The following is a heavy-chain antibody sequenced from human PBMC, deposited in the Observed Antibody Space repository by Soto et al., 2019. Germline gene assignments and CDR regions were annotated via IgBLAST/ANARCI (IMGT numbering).Heavy chain of an antibody. CDR3: ARHLTYCSAGSCYSDFPYDGMDV. J-gene: IGHJ6*02. D-gene: IGHD2-15*01. CDR2: IFYSGST. Sequence: PSETLSLTCTVSGGSISSSSYYWGWIRQPPGKGLEWIGSIFYSGSTYYNPSLKSRVTISVDTSKNQFSLKLSSVTAADTAVYYCARHLTYCSAGSCYSDFPYDGMDVWGQGTTVTGSS. V-gene: IGHV4-39*01. CDR1: GGSISSSSYY.